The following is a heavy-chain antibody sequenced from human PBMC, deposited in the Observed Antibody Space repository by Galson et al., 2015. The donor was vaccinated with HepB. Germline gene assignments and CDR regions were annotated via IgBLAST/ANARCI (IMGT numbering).Heavy chain of an antibody. Sequence: SLRLSCAASGFTFSSYGMHWVRQAPGKGLEWVAVISYDGSNKYYADSVKGRFTISRDNSKNTLYLQMNSLRAEDTAVYYCAKGGRYCSSTSCYRSYYYYYMDVWGKGTTVTVSS. V-gene: IGHV3-30*18. CDR1: GFTFSSYG. CDR2: ISYDGSNK. CDR3: AKGGRYCSSTSCYRSYYYYYMDV. D-gene: IGHD2-2*02. J-gene: IGHJ6*03.